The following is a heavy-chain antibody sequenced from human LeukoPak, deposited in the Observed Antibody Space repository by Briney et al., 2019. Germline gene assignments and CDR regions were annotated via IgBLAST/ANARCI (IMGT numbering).Heavy chain of an antibody. V-gene: IGHV4-59*01. J-gene: IGHJ4*02. Sequence: SETLSLTCTVSGGSISSYYWSWIRQSPGKGLEWIGYISYSGTTNYNPSLKSRVTISVAPSKNQFSLKLRSVTAPDTAMYYCARDRGNYFDYWGQRTLVTASS. CDR2: ISYSGTT. CDR3: ARDRGNYFDY. D-gene: IGHD6-13*01. CDR1: GGSISSYY.